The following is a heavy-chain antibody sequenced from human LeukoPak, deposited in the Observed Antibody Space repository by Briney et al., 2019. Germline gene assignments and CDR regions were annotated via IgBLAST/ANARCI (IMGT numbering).Heavy chain of an antibody. J-gene: IGHJ4*02. CDR3: ARDPSGSSGY. CDR1: GFTFSSYW. D-gene: IGHD1-26*01. Sequence: GGSLRLSCAASGFTFSSYWMHWVRQAPGKGLEWVSSISSSSSYIYYADSVKGRFTISRDNAKNSLYLQMNSLRAEDTAVYYCARDPSGSSGYWGQGTLVTVSS. CDR2: ISSSSSYI. V-gene: IGHV3-21*01.